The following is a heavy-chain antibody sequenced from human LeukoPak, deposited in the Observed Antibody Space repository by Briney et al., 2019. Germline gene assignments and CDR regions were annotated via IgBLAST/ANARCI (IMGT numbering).Heavy chain of an antibody. D-gene: IGHD3-10*01. J-gene: IGHJ5*02. V-gene: IGHV4-4*07. CDR2: IYTSGST. CDR1: GGSISSYY. Sequence: SETLSLTCTVSGGSISSYYWSWIRQPAGKGLEWIGRIYTSGSTNYNPSLKSRVSMSVDTSKNQFSLKLSSVTAADTAVYYCARYYYGSGSYERSNWFDPWGQGTLVTVSS. CDR3: ARYYYGSGSYERSNWFDP.